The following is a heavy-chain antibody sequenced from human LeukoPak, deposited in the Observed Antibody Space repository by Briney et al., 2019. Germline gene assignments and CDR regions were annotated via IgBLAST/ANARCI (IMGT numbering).Heavy chain of an antibody. Sequence: SETLSLTCTVSGGSISSYYWSWIRQSPAKGLEWIGYIYYSGITNYNPSLKNRGTITVDTSKNQFSLELRSVTAADTAVYYCAREVGATHYWGQGTLVTVSS. V-gene: IGHV4-59*01. CDR1: GGSISSYY. J-gene: IGHJ4*02. CDR2: IYYSGIT. D-gene: IGHD1-26*01. CDR3: AREVGATHY.